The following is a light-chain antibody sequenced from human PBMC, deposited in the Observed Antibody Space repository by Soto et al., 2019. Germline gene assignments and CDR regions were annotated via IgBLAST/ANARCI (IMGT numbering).Light chain of an antibody. J-gene: IGLJ1*01. CDR2: ENN. CDR1: SSNIGAGYE. V-gene: IGLV1-40*01. CDR3: KSYDSSLIGYV. Sequence: QSVLTQPPSVSEAPGQRVTISCTGSSSNIGAGYEAHWYQQVPGTAPKLLIYENNNRPSGVPNRFSGSKSGTSASLPITGLQAEEEAEYYCKSYDSSLIGYVFGTGTKVTVL.